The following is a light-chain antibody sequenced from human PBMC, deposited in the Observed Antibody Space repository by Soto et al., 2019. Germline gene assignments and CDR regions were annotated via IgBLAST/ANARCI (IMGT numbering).Light chain of an antibody. CDR3: QQYGGSTRT. CDR2: GAS. CDR1: QSVSSSY. Sequence: EIVLTQSPATLSFSPGERATLSCRASQSVSSSYLAWYQQRPGQAPRLLIYGASSRATGIPDRFSGSGSGTDFTLSISRLEPEDFAVYYCQQYGGSTRTFGQGTKVDIK. V-gene: IGKV3-20*01. J-gene: IGKJ1*01.